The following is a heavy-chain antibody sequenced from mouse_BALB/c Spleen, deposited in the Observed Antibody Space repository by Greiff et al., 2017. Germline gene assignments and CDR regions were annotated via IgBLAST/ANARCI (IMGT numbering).Heavy chain of an antibody. J-gene: IGHJ4*01. V-gene: IGHV5-12-2*01. CDR3: ARHLTRTMDY. Sequence: EVKVEESGGGLVQPGGSLKLSCAASGFTFSSYTMSWVRQTPEKRLEWVAYISNGGGSTYYPDTVKGRFTISRDNAKNTLYLQMSSLKSEDTAMYYCARHLTRTMDYWGQGTSVTVSS. D-gene: IGHD1-1*01. CDR1: GFTFSSYT. CDR2: ISNGGGST.